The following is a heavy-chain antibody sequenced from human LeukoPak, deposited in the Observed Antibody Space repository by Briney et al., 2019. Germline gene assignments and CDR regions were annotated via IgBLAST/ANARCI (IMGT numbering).Heavy chain of an antibody. CDR1: GYTFTSYD. V-gene: IGHV1-8*01. J-gene: IGHJ4*02. CDR3: AIRYSSSWYVFSNKFDY. CDR2: MNPNSGNT. Sequence: GASVKVSCKASGYTFTSYDIHWVRQATGQGLEWMGWMNPNSGNTGYAQKFQGSVTMTRNTSISTAYMELSSLRSEDTAVYYCAIRYSSSWYVFSNKFDYWGQGTLVTVSS. D-gene: IGHD6-13*01.